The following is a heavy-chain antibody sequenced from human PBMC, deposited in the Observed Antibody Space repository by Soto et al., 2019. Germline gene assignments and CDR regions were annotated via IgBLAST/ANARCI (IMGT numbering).Heavy chain of an antibody. CDR3: ARLLDYDILTGPIDY. V-gene: IGHV4-39*01. J-gene: IGHJ4*02. CDR2: IYYSGST. Sequence: QLQLQESGPGLVKPSETLSLTCTVSGGSISSSSYYWGWIRQPPGKGLEWIGSIYYSGSTYYNPSLKSRVTISVDTSKNQFSLKLSSVTAADTAVYYCARLLDYDILTGPIDYWGQGTLVTVSS. CDR1: GGSISSSSYY. D-gene: IGHD3-9*01.